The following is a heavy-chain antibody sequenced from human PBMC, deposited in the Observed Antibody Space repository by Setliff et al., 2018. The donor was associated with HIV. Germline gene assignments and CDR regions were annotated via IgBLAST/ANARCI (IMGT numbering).Heavy chain of an antibody. Sequence: SGGSLRLSCAASGFIFSSKWMHWVRQVPGKGLVWVSRIDTDGSITSYADSVKGRFTISRDNAKSTLYLQMNNLRAEDTALYYCATDVAGKYDYWGQGTLVTVSS. CDR2: IDTDGSIT. J-gene: IGHJ4*02. D-gene: IGHD2-15*01. V-gene: IGHV3-74*01. CDR3: ATDVAGKYDY. CDR1: GFIFSSKW.